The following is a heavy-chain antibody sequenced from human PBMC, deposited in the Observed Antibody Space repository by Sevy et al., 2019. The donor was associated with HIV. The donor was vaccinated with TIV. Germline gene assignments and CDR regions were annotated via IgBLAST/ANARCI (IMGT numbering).Heavy chain of an antibody. CDR1: GDSVSSNSAA. CDR2: TYYRSKWYN. V-gene: IGHV6-1*01. Sequence: QSRTISLTCAISGDSVSSNSAAWNWIRQSPSRGLEWLGRTYYRSKWYNDYAVSVKSRITINPDTSKNQFSLQLNSVTPEYTAVYYCARDPDGNSSGGDVYWGQGTKVTVSS. J-gene: IGHJ4*02. D-gene: IGHD6-19*01. CDR3: ARDPDGNSSGGDVY.